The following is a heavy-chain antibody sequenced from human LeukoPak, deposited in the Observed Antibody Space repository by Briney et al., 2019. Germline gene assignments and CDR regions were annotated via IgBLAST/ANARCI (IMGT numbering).Heavy chain of an antibody. J-gene: IGHJ6*03. V-gene: IGHV3-23*01. CDR3: AKSGGSSWYLYYYYYMDV. D-gene: IGHD6-13*01. CDR1: GFSLSNNW. CDR2: ISGSGGST. Sequence: PGGPLRLSCAASGFSLSNNWMTWVGQAPGKGLEWVSAISGSGGSTYYADSVKGRFTISRDNSKNTLYLQMNSLRAEDTAVYYCAKSGGSSWYLYYYYYMDVWGKGTTVTVSS.